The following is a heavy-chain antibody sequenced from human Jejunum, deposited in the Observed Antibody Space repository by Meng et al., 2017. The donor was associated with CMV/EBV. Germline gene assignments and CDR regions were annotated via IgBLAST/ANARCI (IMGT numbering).Heavy chain of an antibody. Sequence: QVQLQELGPGLVKPSETLSRTCTVSGGSISNHYWSWIRQSAGKGLEWIGRFYSSDTYNYHPSLNSRLTMSLDTSKNQFSLNLSSVTAADTAIYYCARGPGASTREGFDYWGLGTLVTVSS. D-gene: IGHD1-26*01. CDR1: GGSISNHY. CDR2: FYSSDTY. CDR3: ARGPGASTREGFDY. J-gene: IGHJ4*02. V-gene: IGHV4-4*07.